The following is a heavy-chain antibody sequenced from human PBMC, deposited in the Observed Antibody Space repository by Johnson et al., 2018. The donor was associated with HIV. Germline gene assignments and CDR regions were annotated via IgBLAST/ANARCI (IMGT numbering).Heavy chain of an antibody. CDR3: ARVVAYDAFDI. CDR1: GFTFSSYA. D-gene: IGHD5-12*01. J-gene: IGHJ3*02. V-gene: IGHV3-48*04. CDR2: ISSSGSTI. Sequence: VQLVESGGGVVQPGRSLRLSCAASGFTFSSYAMHWVRQAPGKGLEWVSYISSSGSTIYYADSVKGRFTISRDNAKNSLYLQMNSLRAEDTAVYYCARVVAYDAFDIWGQGTMVTVSS.